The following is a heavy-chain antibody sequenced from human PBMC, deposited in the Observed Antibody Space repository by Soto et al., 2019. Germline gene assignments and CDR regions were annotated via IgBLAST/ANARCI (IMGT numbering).Heavy chain of an antibody. D-gene: IGHD2-21*02. CDR2: ISYDGSNK. V-gene: IGHV3-30*18. CDR3: AKGVTAIKGDWFDP. J-gene: IGHJ5*02. CDR1: GFTFSSYG. Sequence: GGSLRLSCAASGFTFSSYGMHWVRQAPGKGLEWVAVISYDGSNKYYADSVKGRFTISRDNSKNTLYLQMNSLRAEDTAVYYCAKGVTAIKGDWFDPWGQGTLVTVSS.